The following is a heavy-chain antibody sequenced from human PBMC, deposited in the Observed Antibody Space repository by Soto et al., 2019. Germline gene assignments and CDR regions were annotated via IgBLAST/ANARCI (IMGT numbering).Heavy chain of an antibody. Sequence: QVQLQESGPGLVXXSXXXSLTCAVXXXSIXXYYCMWIRQPPGKGLESIGYLYYGRSANYNPSLKSRVTLSVDTSTNQCSLTLSSMTAADTAVYYCALRSMAVVPEYWGQGTLVTVSS. CDR3: ALRSMAVVPEY. CDR1: XXSIXXYY. J-gene: IGHJ4*02. D-gene: IGHD3-22*01. V-gene: IGHV4-59*01. CDR2: LYYGRSA.